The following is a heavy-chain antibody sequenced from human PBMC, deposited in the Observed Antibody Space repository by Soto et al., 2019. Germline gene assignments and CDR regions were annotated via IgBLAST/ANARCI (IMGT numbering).Heavy chain of an antibody. J-gene: IGHJ4*02. CDR3: AREVDRRSSSSHSFDY. Sequence: SQTLSLTCAISGDSVSSNSAAWNWIRQSPSRGLEWLGRTYYRSQWYNDYAVSVKSRITINPDTSKNQFSLQLNSVTPEDTAVYYCAREVDRRSSSSHSFDYWGQGTLVTVSS. V-gene: IGHV6-1*01. CDR2: TYYRSQWYN. D-gene: IGHD6-6*01. CDR1: GDSVSSNSAA.